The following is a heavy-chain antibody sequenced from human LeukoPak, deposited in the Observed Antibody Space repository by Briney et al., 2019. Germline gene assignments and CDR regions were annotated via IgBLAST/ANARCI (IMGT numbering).Heavy chain of an antibody. V-gene: IGHV4-34*01. CDR2: INHSGST. J-gene: IGHJ3*02. CDR3: ARDADGDYGDAFDI. Sequence: SETLSLTCAVYGGSFSGYYWSWIRQPPGKGLEWIGEINHSGSTNYNPSLKSRVTISVDTSKNQFSLKLSSVTAADTAVYYCARDADGDYGDAFDIWGQGTMVTVSS. D-gene: IGHD4-17*01. CDR1: GGSFSGYY.